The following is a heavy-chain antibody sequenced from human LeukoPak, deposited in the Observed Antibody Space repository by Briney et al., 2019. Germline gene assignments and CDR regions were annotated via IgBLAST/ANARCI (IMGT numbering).Heavy chain of an antibody. CDR1: GYTFTSYD. V-gene: IGHV1-8*01. CDR2: MNHNSGNT. D-gene: IGHD5-12*01. J-gene: IGHJ4*02. CDR3: AKDSGYDGLAVDDEDHNY. Sequence: GASVKVSCKASGYTFTSYDINWVRQATGQGLEWMGWMNHNSGNTGYTQKSQGRVTMTTNTTISTAYMELSNMRSEETAVYYCAKDSGYDGLAVDDEDHNYRGQGTLVT.